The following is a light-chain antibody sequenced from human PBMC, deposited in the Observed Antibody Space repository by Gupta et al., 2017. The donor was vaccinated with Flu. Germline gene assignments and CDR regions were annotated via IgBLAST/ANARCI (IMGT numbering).Light chain of an antibody. CDR3: SSYTSGSTFYV. J-gene: IGLJ1*01. CDR1: SSDVGRSDY. Sequence: QSALTQPASVSGSPGQSITISCPGPSSDVGRSDYVSWYQQHPDKAPKLIIYDVTNRPSGVSSRFSGSKSGNTASLTISGLQAEDETDYYCSSYTSGSTFYVFGTGTKVTVL. V-gene: IGLV2-14*01. CDR2: DVT.